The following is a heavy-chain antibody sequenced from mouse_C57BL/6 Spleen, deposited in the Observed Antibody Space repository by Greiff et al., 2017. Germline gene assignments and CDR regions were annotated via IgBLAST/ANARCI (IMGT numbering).Heavy chain of an antibody. D-gene: IGHD4-1*01. Sequence: QVQLQQPGAELVRPGSSVKLSCKASGYTFTSYWMHWVKQRPIQGLEWIGNIDPSDSETHYNQKFKDKSTLTVDKSSSTAYMQLISLTSEDSAVYYCSRWENWECAYWGQGTLVTVSA. CDR3: SRWENWECAY. J-gene: IGHJ3*01. CDR1: GYTFTSYW. CDR2: IDPSDSET. V-gene: IGHV1-52*01.